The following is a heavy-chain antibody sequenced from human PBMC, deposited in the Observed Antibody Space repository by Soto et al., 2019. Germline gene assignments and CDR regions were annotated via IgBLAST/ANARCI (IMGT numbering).Heavy chain of an antibody. J-gene: IGHJ4*02. CDR3: AKGTYYYGSAPYYFDY. CDR2: ISDSGGST. V-gene: IGHV3-23*01. CDR1: GFTFSSYA. D-gene: IGHD3-10*01. Sequence: PGGSLRLSCAASGFTFSSYAMSWVRQAPGKGLEWVSGISDSGGSTYYADSVRGRFTISRDNSKNTLYLQMNSLRAEDTAVYYCAKGTYYYGSAPYYFDYWGQGMLVTVS.